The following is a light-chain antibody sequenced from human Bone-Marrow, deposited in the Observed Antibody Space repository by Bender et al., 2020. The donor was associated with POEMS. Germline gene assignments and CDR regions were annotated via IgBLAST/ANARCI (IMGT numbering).Light chain of an antibody. CDR3: SSYTMSDTLV. CDR2: DVR. J-gene: IGLJ2*01. V-gene: IGLV2-14*01. CDR1: SSDVGAYNY. Sequence: QSPLTQPASVSGSPGQSITISCTGTSSDVGAYNYVSWYQQHPGKAPKLIIYDVRVRPSGVSNRCSGSKSGNTASLSISELQAEDESDYYGSSYTMSDTLVFGGETKLTVL.